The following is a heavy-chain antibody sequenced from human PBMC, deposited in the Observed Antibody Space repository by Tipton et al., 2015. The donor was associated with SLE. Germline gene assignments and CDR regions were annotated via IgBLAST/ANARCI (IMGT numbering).Heavy chain of an antibody. CDR3: AKHLQQWNDDDPYMDV. J-gene: IGHJ6*03. CDR2: ITWNSNNM. CDR1: GFTFDNYA. D-gene: IGHD1-1*01. Sequence: SLRLSCAASGFTFDNYATYWVRQTPGKGLEWVSGITWNSNNMGYADSVKGRFTIARDNAKNSLFLQMNSLRAEDTAVYFCAKHLQQWNDDDPYMDVWGKGTTVTVSS. V-gene: IGHV3-9*01.